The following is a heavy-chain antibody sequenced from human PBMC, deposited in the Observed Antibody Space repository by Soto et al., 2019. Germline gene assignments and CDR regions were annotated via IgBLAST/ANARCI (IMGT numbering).Heavy chain of an antibody. CDR1: GFTFSSYA. J-gene: IGHJ3*02. CDR3: ARERGDSTNDAFDI. V-gene: IGHV3-30-3*01. Sequence: QVQLVESGGGVVQPGRSLRLSCAASGFTFSSYAMHWVRQAPGKGLEWVAVISYDGSNKYYADSVKGRFTISRDNSKNTLYLQMNSLRAEDTAVYYCARERGDSTNDAFDIWGQGTMVTVSS. D-gene: IGHD2-2*01. CDR2: ISYDGSNK.